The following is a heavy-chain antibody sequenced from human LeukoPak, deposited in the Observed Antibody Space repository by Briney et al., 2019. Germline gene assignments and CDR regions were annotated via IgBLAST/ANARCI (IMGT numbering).Heavy chain of an antibody. V-gene: IGHV1-69*13. Sequence: SVKVYCKASGGTFSSYAISWVRQAPGQGLEWMGGIIPIFGTANYAQKFQGRVTITADESTSTAYMELSSLRSEDTAVYYCARIASSEDGDDYWGQGTLVTVSS. CDR1: GGTFSSYA. D-gene: IGHD6-13*01. J-gene: IGHJ4*02. CDR3: ARIASSEDGDDY. CDR2: IIPIFGTA.